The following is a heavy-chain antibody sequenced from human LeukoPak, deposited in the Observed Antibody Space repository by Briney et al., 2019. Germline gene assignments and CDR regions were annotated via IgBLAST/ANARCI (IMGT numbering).Heavy chain of an antibody. CDR1: GGSFSGYY. CDR2: INHSGST. Sequence: SETLSLTCAVYGGSFSGYYWSWIRQPPGEGLEWIGEINHSGSTNYNPSLKSRVTISVDTSKNQFSLKLSSVTAADTAVYYCARVAAQYSYGRKYYFDYWGQGTLVTVSS. J-gene: IGHJ4*02. D-gene: IGHD5-18*01. V-gene: IGHV4-34*01. CDR3: ARVAAQYSYGRKYYFDY.